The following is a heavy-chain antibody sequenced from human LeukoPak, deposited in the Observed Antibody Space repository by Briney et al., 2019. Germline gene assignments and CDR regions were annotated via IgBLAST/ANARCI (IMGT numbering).Heavy chain of an antibody. CDR2: ISGSGGST. Sequence: PGGSLRLSCAASGFTFSSHAMSWVRQAPGKGLEWVSAISGSGGSTYYADSVKGRFTISRDNSKNTLYLQMNSLRAEDTAVYYCARGGDDGGGYFDYWGQGTLVTVSS. D-gene: IGHD5-12*01. CDR3: ARGGDDGGGYFDY. J-gene: IGHJ4*02. V-gene: IGHV3-23*01. CDR1: GFTFSSHA.